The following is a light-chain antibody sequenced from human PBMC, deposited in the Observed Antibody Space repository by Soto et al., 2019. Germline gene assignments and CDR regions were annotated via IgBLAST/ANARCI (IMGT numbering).Light chain of an antibody. CDR1: QSISNH. V-gene: IGKV1-39*01. CDR2: AAS. CDR3: QQTYSAPLT. J-gene: IGKJ4*01. Sequence: DIQMTQSPPSMSASVGDRVTITCRASQSISNHLNLYQQMPGKAPKVLIYAASSLQSGVPSRFSGSGSGTDFTLTISSLQPEDFATYHCQQTYSAPLTFGGGTKVEIK.